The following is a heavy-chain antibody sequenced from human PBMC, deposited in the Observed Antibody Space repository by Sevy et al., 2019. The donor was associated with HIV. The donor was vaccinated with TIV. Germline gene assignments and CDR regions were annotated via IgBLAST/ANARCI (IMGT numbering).Heavy chain of an antibody. V-gene: IGHV4-34*01. D-gene: IGHD6-19*01. CDR2: INHSGST. J-gene: IGHJ4*02. CDR1: GGSFSDYY. CDR3: VRGGSSGWQYIFDD. Sequence: SETLSLTCAVYGGSFSDYYWSWIRQSPGKGLEWIGEINHSGSTNYNPSLKSRVTISVDTSKSQFSLKLSSVTAGDTDVYYCVRGGSSGWQYIFDDWGQGTLVTVSS.